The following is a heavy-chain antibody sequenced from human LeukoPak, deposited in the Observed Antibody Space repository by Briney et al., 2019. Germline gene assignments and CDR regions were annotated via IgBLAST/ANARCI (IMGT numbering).Heavy chain of an antibody. J-gene: IGHJ4*02. Sequence: GGSLRLSCAASGFTFSSYAMSWVRQTPGKGLEWVSTIVGSGGTTCFADSVKGRFTISRDNSKNTLYLQMSSLRAEDTALYYCAKSPYIASHIYFDYWGQGTLVTVSS. D-gene: IGHD6-6*01. CDR2: IVGSGGTT. CDR3: AKSPYIASHIYFDY. CDR1: GFTFSSYA. V-gene: IGHV3-23*01.